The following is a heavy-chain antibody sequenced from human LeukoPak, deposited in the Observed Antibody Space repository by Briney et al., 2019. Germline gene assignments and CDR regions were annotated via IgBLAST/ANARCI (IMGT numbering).Heavy chain of an antibody. J-gene: IGHJ4*02. Sequence: PETLALTCAVHGWSFSGYYWSGLRQPPGKGLEGFGEINLSGSTNYNPSLKSRVTISVDTSKNQFSLKLSSVTAADTAVYYCASSLRGFWSGYFDYWGQGTLVTVSS. CDR3: ASSLRGFWSGYFDY. CDR1: GWSFSGYY. CDR2: INLSGST. D-gene: IGHD3-3*01. V-gene: IGHV4-34*01.